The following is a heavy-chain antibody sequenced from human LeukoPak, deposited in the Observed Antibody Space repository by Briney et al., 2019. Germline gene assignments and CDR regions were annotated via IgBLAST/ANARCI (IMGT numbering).Heavy chain of an antibody. CDR3: ARGTTVLTY. CDR1: GGSMSTNY. V-gene: IGHV4-59*01. J-gene: IGHJ4*02. D-gene: IGHD4-23*01. Sequence: SETLSLTCNVSGGSMSTNYWSWIRQPPGKGLEWIGYIYYNGSTNYNPSLKSRVPISVDTSTSQFSLKLNSVTAADTAVYYCARGTTVLTYWGQGSLVTVSS. CDR2: IYYNGST.